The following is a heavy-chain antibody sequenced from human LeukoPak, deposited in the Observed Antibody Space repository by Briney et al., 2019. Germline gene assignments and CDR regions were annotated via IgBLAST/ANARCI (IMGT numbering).Heavy chain of an antibody. CDR2: IYYSGST. D-gene: IGHD5-24*01. J-gene: IGHJ4*02. V-gene: IGHV4-59*01. CDR3: ARSEMATNPFDY. Sequence: SETLSLTCTVSGGSISSYYWSWIRQPPGKGLEWIGYIYYSGSTNYNPSLKSRVTISVDTSKNQFSLKLSSVTAADTAVYYCARSEMATNPFDYWGQGTLVTASS. CDR1: GGSISSYY.